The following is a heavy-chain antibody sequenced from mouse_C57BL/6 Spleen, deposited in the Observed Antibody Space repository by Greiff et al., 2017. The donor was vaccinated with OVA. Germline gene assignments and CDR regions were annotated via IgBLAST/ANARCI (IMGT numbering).Heavy chain of an antibody. Sequence: EVKLQESGPGLVKPSQSLSLTCSVTGYSITSGYYWNWIRQFPGNKLEWMGYISYDGSNNYNPSLKNRISITRDTSKNQFFLKLNSVTTEDTATYYCARAEDGSSRWFAYWGQGTLVTVSA. D-gene: IGHD1-1*01. CDR1: GYSITSGYY. CDR2: ISYDGSN. J-gene: IGHJ3*01. CDR3: ARAEDGSSRWFAY. V-gene: IGHV3-6*01.